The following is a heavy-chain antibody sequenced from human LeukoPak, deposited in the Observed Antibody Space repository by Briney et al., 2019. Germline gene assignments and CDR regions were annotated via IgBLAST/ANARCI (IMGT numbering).Heavy chain of an antibody. Sequence: SETLSLTCTVSGGSISSGGYYWSWIRQHPGKGLEWIGYIYYSGSTYYNPSLKSRVTISVDTSKNQFSLKLSSGTAADTAVYYWARGGAYGSGTFVYWGQGTLVTVSS. CDR3: ARGGAYGSGTFVY. CDR2: IYYSGST. J-gene: IGHJ4*02. D-gene: IGHD3-10*01. V-gene: IGHV4-31*03. CDR1: GGSISSGGYY.